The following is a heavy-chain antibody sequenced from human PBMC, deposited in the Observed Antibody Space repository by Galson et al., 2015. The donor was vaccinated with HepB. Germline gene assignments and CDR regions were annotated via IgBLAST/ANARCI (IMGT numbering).Heavy chain of an antibody. CDR3: AKVPPVTNAFDI. CDR2: ISYDGSNK. V-gene: IGHV3-30*18. D-gene: IGHD4-17*01. J-gene: IGHJ3*02. Sequence: SLRLSCAASGFTFSSYGMHWVRQAPGKGLEWVAVISYDGSNKYYADSVKGRFTTSRDNSKNTLYLQMNSLRAEDTAVYYCAKVPPVTNAFDIWGQGTMVTVSS. CDR1: GFTFSSYG.